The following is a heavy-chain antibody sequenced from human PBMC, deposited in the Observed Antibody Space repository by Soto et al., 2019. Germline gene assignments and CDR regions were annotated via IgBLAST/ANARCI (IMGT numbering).Heavy chain of an antibody. CDR2: ISYDGSNK. V-gene: IGHV3-30*14. Sequence: QVQLVESGGGVVQPGRSLRLSCAASGFTFSSYAMHWVRQAPGKGLEWVAVISYDGSNKYYADSVKGRFTISRDNSKNTLDLQMNSLRAEDTAVEYCATTGRVDLDAFDIWGQGTMVTVSS. J-gene: IGHJ3*02. D-gene: IGHD3-3*01. CDR3: ATTGRVDLDAFDI. CDR1: GFTFSSYA.